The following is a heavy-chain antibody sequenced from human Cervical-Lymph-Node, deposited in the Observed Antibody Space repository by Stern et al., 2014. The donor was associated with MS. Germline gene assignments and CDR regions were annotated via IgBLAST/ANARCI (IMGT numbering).Heavy chain of an antibody. D-gene: IGHD3-10*01. CDR3: ARAYFGSESYYAY. J-gene: IGHJ4*02. V-gene: IGHV4-59*01. Sequence: VQLVESGPGLVKPSETLSLTCTVSGGSISDYYWSWIRQPPGKGLEWIGYIYDSGSTNYNPSLKSRVTISVDTSKNQFSLKLSSVTAADTAVYYCARAYFGSESYYAYWGQGTLVTVSS. CDR2: IYDSGST. CDR1: GGSISDYY.